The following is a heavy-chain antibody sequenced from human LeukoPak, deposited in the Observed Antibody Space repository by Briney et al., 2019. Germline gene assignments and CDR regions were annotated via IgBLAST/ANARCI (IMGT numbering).Heavy chain of an antibody. J-gene: IGHJ6*02. CDR3: ASGRMDYYYYYGMDV. Sequence: SETLSLTCTVSGGSISSGDYYWSWIRQPPGKGLEWIGYIYYSGSTYYNPSLKSRVTISVDTSKNQFSLKLSSVTAADTAVYYCASGRMDYYYYYGMDVWGQGTTVTVSS. V-gene: IGHV4-30-4*01. D-gene: IGHD1-26*01. CDR1: GGSISSGDYY. CDR2: IYYSGST.